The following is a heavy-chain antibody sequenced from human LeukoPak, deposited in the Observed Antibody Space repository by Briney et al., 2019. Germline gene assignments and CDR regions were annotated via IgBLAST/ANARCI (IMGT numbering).Heavy chain of an antibody. D-gene: IGHD2-8*01. Sequence: GGSLRLSCAAAGFSFSTYSMNWVRQTPGKGLEWVSSISRTSSYIYYADSVKGRFTLSRDNGKNSLYLQVNSLRAVDTAVYYCARGGMGANSQEYFYYGMDVWGQGTTVTVSS. CDR3: ARGGMGANSQEYFYYGMDV. J-gene: IGHJ6*02. V-gene: IGHV3-21*01. CDR1: GFSFSTYS. CDR2: ISRTSSYI.